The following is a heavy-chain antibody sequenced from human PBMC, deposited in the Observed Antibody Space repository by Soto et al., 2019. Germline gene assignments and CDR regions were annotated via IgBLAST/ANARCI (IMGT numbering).Heavy chain of an antibody. V-gene: IGHV1-8*01. CDR1: GYTFTSYD. CDR2: MNPNSGNT. CDR3: ARGSKGEQLADYYYYYYMDV. Sequence: ASVKVSCKASGYTFTSYDINWVRQATGQGLEWMGWMNPNSGNTGYAQKFQGRVTMTRNTSISTAYMELSSLRSEDTAVYYCARGSKGEQLADYYYYYYMDVWGKGTTVTVSS. D-gene: IGHD6-6*01. J-gene: IGHJ6*03.